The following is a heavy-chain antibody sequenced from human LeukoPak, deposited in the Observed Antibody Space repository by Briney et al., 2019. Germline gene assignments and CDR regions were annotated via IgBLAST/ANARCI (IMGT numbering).Heavy chain of an antibody. D-gene: IGHD3-10*01. Sequence: GESLKISCQVSGYIFTNYWIGWVRQMPGKGLESMGIIYPADSDTTYSPSFEGQVTISADKSIDTVYLQWSGLKAPDTATYYCARQSRDGSKTRGYYFDSWGQGTLVTVSS. CDR2: IYPADSDT. CDR3: ARQSRDGSKTRGYYFDS. CDR1: GYIFTNYW. J-gene: IGHJ4*02. V-gene: IGHV5-51*01.